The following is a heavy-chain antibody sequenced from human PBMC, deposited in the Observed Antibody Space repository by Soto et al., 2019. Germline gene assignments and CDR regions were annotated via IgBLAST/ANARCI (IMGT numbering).Heavy chain of an antibody. CDR1: GYTFTSYD. CDR3: AREDFWSGYYNCYGMDV. V-gene: IGHV1-8*01. Sequence: ASVKVSCKASGYTFTSYDINWVRQATGQGLEWMGWMNPNSGNTGYAQKFQGRVTMTRNTSISTAYMELSSLRSEDTAVYYCAREDFWSGYYNCYGMDVWGQGNTVTVSS. J-gene: IGHJ6*02. CDR2: MNPNSGNT. D-gene: IGHD3-3*01.